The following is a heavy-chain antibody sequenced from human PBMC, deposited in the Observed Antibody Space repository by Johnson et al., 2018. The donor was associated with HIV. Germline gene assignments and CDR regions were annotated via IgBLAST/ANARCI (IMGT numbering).Heavy chain of an antibody. CDR1: GFTFDDYG. CDR2: IHWNGGST. D-gene: IGHD4-17*01. J-gene: IGHJ3*02. V-gene: IGHV3-20*04. CDR3: ARDTYGSDACDI. Sequence: VQLVESGGRVVRPGGSLRLSCVASGFTFDDYGMSWVRQAPGKGLEWVSGIHWNGGSTGYAESVKGRFTISRDNAKNSLYLQMNSLRAEDTALYYCARDTYGSDACDIWGQGTMVTVSS.